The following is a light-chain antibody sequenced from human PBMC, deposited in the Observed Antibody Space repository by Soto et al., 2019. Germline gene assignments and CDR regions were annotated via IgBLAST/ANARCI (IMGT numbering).Light chain of an antibody. Sequence: DIQMTQSPSSLSASVGDKVTITCRASQSINMYLHWYQQKPGKAPKVLIYATSNLQSGVSSRFSGSGSGTDFTLTIRSLPPEDFATYYCQQSHSTPLTFGGGTRGEIK. V-gene: IGKV1-39*01. CDR2: ATS. CDR1: QSINMY. J-gene: IGKJ4*01. CDR3: QQSHSTPLT.